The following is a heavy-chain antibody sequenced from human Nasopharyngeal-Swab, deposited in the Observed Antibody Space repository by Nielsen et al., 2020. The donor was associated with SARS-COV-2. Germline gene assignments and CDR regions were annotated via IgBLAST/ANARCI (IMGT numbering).Heavy chain of an antibody. D-gene: IGHD6-13*01. Sequence: GDSLKISCAASGFTFSSYWMSWVRQAPGKGLEWVANIKQDGSEKYYVDSVKGRFTISRDNAKNSLYLQMNSLRAEDTAVYYCARAGGSSWHFDYWGQGTLVTVSS. J-gene: IGHJ4*02. CDR3: ARAGGSSWHFDY. CDR2: IKQDGSEK. V-gene: IGHV3-7*01. CDR1: GFTFSSYW.